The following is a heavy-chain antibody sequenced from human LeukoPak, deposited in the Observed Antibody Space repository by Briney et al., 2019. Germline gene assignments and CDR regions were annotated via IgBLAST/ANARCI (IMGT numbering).Heavy chain of an antibody. CDR3: ARGYNNFANWFDP. CDR1: GFTFSIYG. CDR2: ISDSGATT. Sequence: PGGSLRLSCAASGFTFSIYGMNWVRQAPGKGLEWVSGISDSGATTNYADSVKGRFTISRDNSKNTLYLQMNSLRAEDTAVYYCARGYNNFANWFDPWGQGTLVTVSS. V-gene: IGHV3-23*01. J-gene: IGHJ5*02. D-gene: IGHD5-24*01.